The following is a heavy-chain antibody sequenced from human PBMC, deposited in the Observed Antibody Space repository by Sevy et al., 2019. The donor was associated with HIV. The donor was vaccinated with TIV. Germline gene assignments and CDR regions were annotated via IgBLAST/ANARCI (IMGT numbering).Heavy chain of an antibody. CDR3: ANEDTSGYF. CDR2: ISASGGYT. J-gene: IGHJ4*02. D-gene: IGHD3-22*01. CDR1: TFTFHTYV. Sequence: GGSLRLSCAASTFTFHTYVISWVRQAPEKGLEWVSTISASGGYTYYADSVKGRFTISRDNSKNTVYLQMNSLRVEDTAVYYSANEDTSGYFWGQGTLVTVSS. V-gene: IGHV3-23*01.